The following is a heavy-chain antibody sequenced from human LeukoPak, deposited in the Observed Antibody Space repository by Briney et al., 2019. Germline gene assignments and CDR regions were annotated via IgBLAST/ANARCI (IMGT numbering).Heavy chain of an antibody. V-gene: IGHV4-39*07. D-gene: IGHD2-15*01. CDR1: GGSISSSSYY. Sequence: SETLSLTCTVSGGSISSSSYYWGWIRQPPGKGLEWIGSIYHSGSTYYNPSLKSRVTISVDTSKNQFSLKLSSVTAADTAVYYCARGLIVVVVAAIDYFDYWGQGTLVTVSS. CDR2: IYHSGST. CDR3: ARGLIVVVVAAIDYFDY. J-gene: IGHJ4*02.